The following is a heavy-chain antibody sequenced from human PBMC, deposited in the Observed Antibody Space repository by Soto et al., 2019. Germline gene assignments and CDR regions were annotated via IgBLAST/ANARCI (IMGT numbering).Heavy chain of an antibody. CDR1: KFTFSTYP. J-gene: IGHJ4*02. CDR2: ISPSGT. Sequence: GGSLRLSCVASKFTFSTYPMAWVRQAPGKGLEWVSGISPSGTYYADSVKGRFTISRDNSQNTLSLQMNSLRAEDTAVYYCAKEYYFGSTGAYDDRGQGTRVTVAS. V-gene: IGHV3-23*01. D-gene: IGHD3-10*01. CDR3: AKEYYFGSTGAYDD.